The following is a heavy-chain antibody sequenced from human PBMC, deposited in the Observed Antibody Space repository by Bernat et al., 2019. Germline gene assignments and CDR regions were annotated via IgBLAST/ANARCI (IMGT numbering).Heavy chain of an antibody. CDR1: GFTFSNAW. CDR2: IKSKTDGGTT. D-gene: IGHD4-23*01. J-gene: IGHJ4*02. CDR3: TAGGLRWGTG. V-gene: IGHV3-15*01. Sequence: EVQLVESGGGLVKPGGSLRLSCAASGFTFSNAWMSWVRQAPGKGLEWVGRIKSKTDGGTTDYAAPVKSRFTISRDDSKDTIYLQMNSLKTEDTAVYYGTAGGLRWGTGWGQGTLVTVSS.